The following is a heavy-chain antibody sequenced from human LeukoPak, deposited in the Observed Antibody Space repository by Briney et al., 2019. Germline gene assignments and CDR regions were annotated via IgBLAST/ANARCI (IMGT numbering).Heavy chain of an antibody. D-gene: IGHD5-24*01. CDR2: ISYDGSNK. CDR1: GFTFSSYC. CDR3: AKGAPGDGYNFDY. J-gene: IGHJ4*02. V-gene: IGHV3-30*18. Sequence: GRSLTLACPASGFTFSSYCMHWVRQAAGKGLEWVAVISYDGSNKYYADSVKGRFTISRDNSKNTLYLQMNSLRAEDTAVYYCAKGAPGDGYNFDYWGQGTLVSVSS.